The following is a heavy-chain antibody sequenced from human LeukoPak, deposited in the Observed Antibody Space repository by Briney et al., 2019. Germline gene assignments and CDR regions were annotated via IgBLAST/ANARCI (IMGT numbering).Heavy chain of an antibody. CDR2: INNDGSSI. CDR3: AREEYDYVWGSYRYYYYYGIDV. Sequence: GGSLRLSCAASGFTFSSYWMHWVRQAPGKGLVWVSRINNDGSSINYADSVKGRFTISRDNSKDTLYLQMDSLRAEDTALYYCAREEYDYVWGSYRYYYYYGIDVWGQGTTVTVSS. CDR1: GFTFSSYW. V-gene: IGHV3-74*01. J-gene: IGHJ6*02. D-gene: IGHD3-16*02.